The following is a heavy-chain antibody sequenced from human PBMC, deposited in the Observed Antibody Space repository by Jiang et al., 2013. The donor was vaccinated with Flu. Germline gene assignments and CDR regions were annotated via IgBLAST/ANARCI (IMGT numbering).Heavy chain of an antibody. CDR3: ARVIEVHTIFDF. D-gene: IGHD2-2*02. V-gene: IGHV4-31*02. CDR2: GDT. J-gene: IGHJ4*02. Sequence: GDTYYNPSLKSRVTISIDTSKNQFSLKLSSVTAADTAVYYCARVIEVHTIFDFWGQGTLVTVSS.